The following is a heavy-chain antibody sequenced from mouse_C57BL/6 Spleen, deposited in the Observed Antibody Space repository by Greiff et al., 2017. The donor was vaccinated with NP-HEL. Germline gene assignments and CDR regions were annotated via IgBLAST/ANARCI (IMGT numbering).Heavy chain of an antibody. D-gene: IGHD1-2*01. J-gene: IGHJ4*01. CDR2: ISSGSSTI. CDR1: GFTFSDYG. V-gene: IGHV5-17*01. CDR3: ARPGYVRAMDY. Sequence: EVHLVESGGGLVKPGGSLKLSCAASGFTFSDYGMHWVRQAPEKGLEWVAYISSGSSTIYYADTVKGRFTISRDNAKNTLFLQMTSLRSEDTAMYYCARPGYVRAMDYWGQGTSVTVSS.